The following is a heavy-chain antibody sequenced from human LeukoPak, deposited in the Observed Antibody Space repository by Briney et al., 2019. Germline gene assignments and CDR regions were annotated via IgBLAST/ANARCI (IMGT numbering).Heavy chain of an antibody. CDR3: ARDELTTGTTAGAFDI. CDR1: GYSISSGYY. V-gene: IGHV4-38-2*02. CDR2: IYHSGST. J-gene: IGHJ3*02. D-gene: IGHD1-1*01. Sequence: SESLSLTCTVSGYSISSGYYWGWIRQPPGKGLEWIGSIYHSGSTCYNPSLKSRVTISVDTSKNQFSLKLSSVTAADTAVYYCARDELTTGTTAGAFDIWGQGTMVTVSS.